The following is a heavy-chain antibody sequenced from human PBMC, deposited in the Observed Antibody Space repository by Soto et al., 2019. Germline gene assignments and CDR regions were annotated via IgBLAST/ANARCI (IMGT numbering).Heavy chain of an antibody. CDR3: ASGRIECGGDCYPSYFQH. J-gene: IGHJ1*01. D-gene: IGHD2-21*02. CDR2: INPNSGGT. V-gene: IGHV1-2*04. Sequence: QVQLVQSGAEVKKPGASVKVSCKASGYTFTGYYMHWVRQAPGQGLEWMGWINPNSGGTNYAQKFQGWVTMTRDTSISTAYMELSRLRSDDTAVYYCASGRIECGGDCYPSYFQHWGQGTLVTVSS. CDR1: GYTFTGYY.